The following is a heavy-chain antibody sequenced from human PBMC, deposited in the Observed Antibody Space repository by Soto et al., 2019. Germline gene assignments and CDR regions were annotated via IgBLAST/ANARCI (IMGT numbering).Heavy chain of an antibody. CDR3: VKDGSSGWPYYYGMDV. V-gene: IGHV3-30*18. J-gene: IGHJ6*02. CDR2: ISYDGSNK. CDR1: GFTFSSYG. D-gene: IGHD6-19*01. Sequence: GGSLRLSCAASGFTFSSYGMHWVRQAPGKGLEWVAVISYDGSNKYYADSVKGRFTISRDNSKNTLYLQVSSLRAEDTAVYYCVKDGSSGWPYYYGMDVWGQGTTVTVSS.